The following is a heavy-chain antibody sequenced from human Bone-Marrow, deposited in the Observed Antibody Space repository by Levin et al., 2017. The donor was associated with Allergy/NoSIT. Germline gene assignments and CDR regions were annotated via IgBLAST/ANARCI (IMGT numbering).Heavy chain of an antibody. J-gene: IGHJ4*02. CDR1: RFTFSDAW. D-gene: IGHD2-8*02. CDR2: IATRAAGATT. Sequence: GGSLRLSCAASRFTFSDAWMSWVRQAPGKGLEWVGRIATRAAGATTAYAAPVKGRFTVSRDDSINTLYLHMNSLKTDDTAVYYCTADLLESTGHSCDLWGQGTLVTVSS. V-gene: IGHV3-15*04. CDR3: TADLLESTGHSCDL.